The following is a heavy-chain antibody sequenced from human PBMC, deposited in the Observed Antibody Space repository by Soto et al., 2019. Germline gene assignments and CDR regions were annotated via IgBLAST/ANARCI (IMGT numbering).Heavy chain of an antibody. V-gene: IGHV3-74*01. Sequence: VQLVESGGGLVQPGGSLRLSCVASGFTFSSHWMHWVRQAPGKGLVWVSRIKYDGSTTSYADSVKGRFTISRDNAKNTVHLQMNSLRAADTGVYSCGRALRNLDGGDVWGQGTTVTVSS. CDR2: IKYDGSTT. J-gene: IGHJ6*02. CDR3: GRALRNLDGGDV. CDR1: GFTFSSHW. D-gene: IGHD5-12*01.